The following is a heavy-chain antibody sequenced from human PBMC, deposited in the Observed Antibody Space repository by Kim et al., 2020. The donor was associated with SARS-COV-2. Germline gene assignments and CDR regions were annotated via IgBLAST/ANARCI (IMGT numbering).Heavy chain of an antibody. CDR1: GYTFTSYD. J-gene: IGHJ6*02. D-gene: IGHD6-19*01. Sequence: ASVKVSCKASGYTFTSYDINWVRQATGQGLEWMGWMNPNSGNTGYAQKFHGRVTMTRNTSISTAYMELSSLRSEDTAVYYCARGSLYSSGRYYYYGMDVWGQGTTVTVSS. CDR3: ARGSLYSSGRYYYYGMDV. V-gene: IGHV1-8*01. CDR2: MNPNSGNT.